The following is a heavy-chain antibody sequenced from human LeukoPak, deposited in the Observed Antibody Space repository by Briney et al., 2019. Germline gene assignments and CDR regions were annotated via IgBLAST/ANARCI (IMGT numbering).Heavy chain of an antibody. CDR1: GYSNRLGYY. V-gene: IGHV4-38-2*01. Sequence: SETLSLTRAVSGYSNRLGYYWGWIRQPPGKGLEWIGSIYYSGNTYDNPSLKSRLAISLDTSKNQYSLKLSSVTASDTAVYYCARHRLYGTTGYYYDFDYWGQGTLVTVSS. CDR3: ARHRLYGTTGYYYDFDY. D-gene: IGHD3-22*01. J-gene: IGHJ4*02. CDR2: IYYSGNT.